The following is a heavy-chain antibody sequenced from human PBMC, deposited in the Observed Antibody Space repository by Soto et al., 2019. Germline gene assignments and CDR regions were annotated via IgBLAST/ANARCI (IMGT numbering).Heavy chain of an antibody. Sequence: QVQLVQAGAEVKKPGSSVKVSCKASGGTFSSYAISWVRQAPGQGLEWMGGVIPIVGTANYAQEFQGRVTITSDESTSTAYMELSSLRSEDTAVYYCARDGYGDYVGAFDIWGQVTMVTVSS. J-gene: IGHJ3*02. CDR2: VIPIVGTA. CDR1: GGTFSSYA. V-gene: IGHV1-69*05. CDR3: ARDGYGDYVGAFDI. D-gene: IGHD4-17*01.